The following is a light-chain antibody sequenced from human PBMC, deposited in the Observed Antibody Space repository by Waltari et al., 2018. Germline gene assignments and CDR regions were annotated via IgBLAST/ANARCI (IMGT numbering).Light chain of an antibody. CDR2: GVT. J-gene: IGLJ1*01. CDR3: CSYTSSRSLV. Sequence: QSALAQPASVSGSPGQSITIFCPGTSIDLGGHHYVPWYHQPPGKAPKLMIYGVTDRPSGVSNRFSASKSGNTASLTISGLQAEDEAHYYCCSYTSSRSLVFGTGTKVTVL. CDR1: SIDLGGHHY. V-gene: IGLV2-14*01.